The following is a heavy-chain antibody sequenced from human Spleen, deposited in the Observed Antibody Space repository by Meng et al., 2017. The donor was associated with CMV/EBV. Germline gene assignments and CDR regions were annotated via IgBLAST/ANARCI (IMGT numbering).Heavy chain of an antibody. Sequence: GFPFSDYGLSWVRQAPGKGLEWVSSISSAGTYIYYGNSLKGRFTISRDNAKNSLYLQMKSLRADDTAIYYCARARGVPAGSYYFDFWGQGTLVTVSS. V-gene: IGHV3-21*01. CDR2: ISSAGTYI. CDR3: ARARGVPAGSYYFDF. J-gene: IGHJ4*02. D-gene: IGHD2-2*01. CDR1: GFPFSDYG.